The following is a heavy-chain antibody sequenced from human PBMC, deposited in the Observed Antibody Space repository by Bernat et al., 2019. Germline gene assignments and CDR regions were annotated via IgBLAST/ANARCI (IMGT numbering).Heavy chain of an antibody. V-gene: IGHV4-39*01. CDR3: AKQGGRGGFTELFLTDF. Sequence: QLQLQESGPGLVKPSETLSLTCTVSGGSISTNNYYWGWIRQPPGKGLEWIGSIYYSGDTYYNPSLKSRLTISVDTSKNQFSLKLSSVTAADTAVYYCAKQGGRGGFTELFLTDFWGQGTLVTVSS. CDR2: IYYSGDT. D-gene: IGHD3-10*01. CDR1: GGSISTNNYY. J-gene: IGHJ4*02.